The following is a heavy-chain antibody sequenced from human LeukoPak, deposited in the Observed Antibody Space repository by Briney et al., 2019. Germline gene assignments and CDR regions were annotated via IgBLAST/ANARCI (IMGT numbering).Heavy chain of an antibody. CDR1: GFTFSSYA. J-gene: IGHJ4*02. D-gene: IGHD3-22*01. CDR2: MSGSGVSP. V-gene: IGHV3-23*01. CDR3: AKANSPYYYDSSGYSTFDY. Sequence: PGGSLRLSCAAPGFTFSSYAMNWVRQAPGKGLEWVSGMSGSGVSPYYADSVKGRFTMSRDNSKNTLYLQMNSLRAEDTAVYYCAKANSPYYYDSSGYSTFDYWGQGTPVTVSS.